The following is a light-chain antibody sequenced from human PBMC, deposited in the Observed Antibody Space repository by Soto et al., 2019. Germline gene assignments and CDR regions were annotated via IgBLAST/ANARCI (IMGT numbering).Light chain of an antibody. Sequence: EIVLTQSPGTLSLSPGERATLSCRASQSVNSNYLAWYQQKPGQGPRLLMYGASSRATGIPDRFSGSGSGTDLTLTISRLEPEDFAVYYCQQYDKSPRTFGQGTKVEIK. V-gene: IGKV3-20*01. CDR1: QSVNSNY. CDR3: QQYDKSPRT. J-gene: IGKJ1*01. CDR2: GAS.